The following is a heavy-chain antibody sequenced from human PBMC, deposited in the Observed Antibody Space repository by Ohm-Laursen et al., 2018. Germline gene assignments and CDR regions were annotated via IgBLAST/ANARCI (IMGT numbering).Heavy chain of an antibody. CDR1: GGSISIYY. CDR2: IYYSGST. Sequence: SDTLSLTCSVSGGSISIYYWNWIRQPPGKGLEWIGHIYYSGSTNYNPSLKSRVTISVDTSKNQFSLKLNSVTASDTAVYFCARGGTQLVTAASFDYWGQGVLVTVSS. V-gene: IGHV4-59*07. J-gene: IGHJ4*02. CDR3: ARGGTQLVTAASFDY. D-gene: IGHD2-21*02.